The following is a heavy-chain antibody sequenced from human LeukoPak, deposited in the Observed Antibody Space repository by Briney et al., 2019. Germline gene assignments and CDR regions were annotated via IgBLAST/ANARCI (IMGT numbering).Heavy chain of an antibody. CDR3: ARRWYFDY. CDR1: GFTFSSYW. J-gene: IGHJ4*02. V-gene: IGHV3-74*01. Sequence: GGSLRLSCSASGFTFSSYWMHWVRQAPGKGLVWVSRINGDGSSTSYADSVKGRFTISRDNAKNTLYLQMNSLRAEDTAVYYCARRWYFDYWGQGTLVTVSS. D-gene: IGHD5-24*01. CDR2: INGDGSST.